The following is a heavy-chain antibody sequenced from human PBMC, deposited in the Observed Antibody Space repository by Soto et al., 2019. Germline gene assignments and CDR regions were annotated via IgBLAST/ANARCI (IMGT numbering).Heavy chain of an antibody. CDR1: GFSLSTSGMC. D-gene: IGHD3-10*01. V-gene: IGHV2-70*11. Sequence: SGPTLVNPTQTLTLTCTFSGFSLSTSGMCVSWIRQPPGKALEWLARIDWDNDKYYSTSLKTRLTISKDTSKKQVVLTMTNMDPVDTGTYYCARIKYGSGSYYSFDYWGQGTLVTVSS. CDR2: IDWDNDK. CDR3: ARIKYGSGSYYSFDY. J-gene: IGHJ4*02.